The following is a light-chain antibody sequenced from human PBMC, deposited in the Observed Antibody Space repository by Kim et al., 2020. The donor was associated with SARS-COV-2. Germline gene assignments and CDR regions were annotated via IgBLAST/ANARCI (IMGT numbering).Light chain of an antibody. CDR3: QVWDSSSDHPWV. CDR1: NIGSKS. J-gene: IGLJ3*02. V-gene: IGLV3-21*04. CDR2: YDS. Sequence: SYELTQPPSVSVAPGKTARITCRGYNIGSKSVHWYQQKPGQAPVVVIYYDSDRPSGIPERFSGSNSGNTATLTISRVEAGDEADYYCQVWDSSSDHPWVFGGGTQLTVL.